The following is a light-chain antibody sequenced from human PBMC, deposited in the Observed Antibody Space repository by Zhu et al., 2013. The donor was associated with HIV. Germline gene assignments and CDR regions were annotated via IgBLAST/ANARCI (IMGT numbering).Light chain of an antibody. CDR1: QSIRKNI. CDR3: QQYGDSPFT. J-gene: IGKJ5*01. CDR2: ETS. Sequence: DIVLTQSPGTLSLFPGERATLSCRASQSIRKNILAWYQQKPGQAPRLLMYETSSRAAGIPPRFSGSGSGTDFTLTISGLEPEDFAVYYCQQYGDSPFTFGQGTRLEIK. V-gene: IGKV3-20*01.